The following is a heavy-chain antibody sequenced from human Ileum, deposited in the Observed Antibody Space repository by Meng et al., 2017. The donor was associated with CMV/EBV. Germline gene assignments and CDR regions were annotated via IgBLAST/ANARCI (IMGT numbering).Heavy chain of an antibody. CDR1: GYTFNMHI. J-gene: IGHJ4*02. Sequence: ASVKVSCKASGYTFNMHIIHWVRQAPGHRLQWMGWSSADSAKIYHPQEFQGRVTFTRDTSASIAYMELSSLTSDDTAVYFCARGPDSDSWLFDYWGQGSLVTVSS. D-gene: IGHD3-22*01. CDR2: SSADSAKI. CDR3: ARGPDSDSWLFDY. V-gene: IGHV1-3*02.